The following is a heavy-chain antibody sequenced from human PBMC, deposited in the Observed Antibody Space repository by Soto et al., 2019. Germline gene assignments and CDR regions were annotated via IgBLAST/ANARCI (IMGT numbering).Heavy chain of an antibody. CDR2: LYYSEIT. J-gene: IGHJ4*02. D-gene: IGHD3-22*01. Sequence: SLTCTVSGGLISNYYWSWIRQTPGKGLEWIGYLYYSEITKYNPSLQSRVTISVDTSNQLSLKLTSVTAADTAVYYCARGAYDSSVYYNAPFDSWGQGTLVTVSS. V-gene: IGHV4-59*01. CDR1: GGLISNYY. CDR3: ARGAYDSSVYYNAPFDS.